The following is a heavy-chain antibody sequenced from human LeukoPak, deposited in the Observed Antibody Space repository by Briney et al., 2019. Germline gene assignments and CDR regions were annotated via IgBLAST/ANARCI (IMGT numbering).Heavy chain of an antibody. Sequence: PGGSLRLSCAASGFTFSSYEMNWVRQAPGKGLEWVSYISSSGSTIYYADSVKGRFTISRDNAKNSLYLQMNSLRAKDTAVYYCARDAGATPYFDYWGQGTLVTVSS. CDR2: ISSSGSTI. V-gene: IGHV3-48*03. CDR3: ARDAGATPYFDY. CDR1: GFTFSSYE. D-gene: IGHD1-26*01. J-gene: IGHJ4*02.